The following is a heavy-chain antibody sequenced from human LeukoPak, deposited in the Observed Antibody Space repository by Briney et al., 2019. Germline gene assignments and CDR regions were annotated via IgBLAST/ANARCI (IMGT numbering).Heavy chain of an antibody. D-gene: IGHD1-26*01. Sequence: GGSLRLSCAASGFTFSTYGMHWVRQAPGKGLEWVAVISSDGSNKYYADSVKTRFTTSRDNSENTLYLQMNSLRAEDTAVYYCASQTVVGATDYWGQGTLVTVSS. J-gene: IGHJ4*02. CDR1: GFTFSTYG. CDR2: ISSDGSNK. CDR3: ASQTVVGATDY. V-gene: IGHV3-30*03.